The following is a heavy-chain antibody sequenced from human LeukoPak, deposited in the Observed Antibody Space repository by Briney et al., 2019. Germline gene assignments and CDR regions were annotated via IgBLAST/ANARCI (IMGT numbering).Heavy chain of an antibody. CDR1: GYSISSGYY. CDR2: IYHSGST. CDR3: ARDYGSN. D-gene: IGHD1-26*01. Sequence: PETLSLTCTVSGYSISSGYYWGWIRQPPGKGLEWIGSIYHSGSTYYNPSLKSRVTISVDTSKNQFSLKLSSVTAADTAVYYCARDYGSNCGQGTLVTVPS. V-gene: IGHV4-38-2*02. J-gene: IGHJ4*02.